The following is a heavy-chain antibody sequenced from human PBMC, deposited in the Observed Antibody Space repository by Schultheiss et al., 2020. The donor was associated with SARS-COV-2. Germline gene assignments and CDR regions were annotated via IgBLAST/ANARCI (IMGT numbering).Heavy chain of an antibody. CDR3: ARVTMVQGVIIGEDY. J-gene: IGHJ4*02. Sequence: SETLSLTCAVSGGSISSSNWWSWVRQPPGKGLEWIGYIYHSGSTYYNPSLKSRVTISVDTSKNQFSLKLSSVTAADTAVYYCARVTMVQGVIIGEDYWGQGTLVTVSS. V-gene: IGHV4-4*02. CDR1: GGSISSSNW. D-gene: IGHD3-10*01. CDR2: IYHSGST.